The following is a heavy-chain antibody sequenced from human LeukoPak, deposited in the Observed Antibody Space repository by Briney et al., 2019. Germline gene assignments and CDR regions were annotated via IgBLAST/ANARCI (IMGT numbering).Heavy chain of an antibody. V-gene: IGHV3-7*01. CDR2: IKQDGSQK. Sequence: GGSLRLSCAASGFTFSSYAMSWVRQAPGKGLEWVANIKQDGSQKYYVDSVKGRFTISRDNAKNSLYLQMNSLRAEDTAVYYCARSYVRGEYVVVAATPLPYYYGMDVWGQGTTVTVSS. J-gene: IGHJ6*02. D-gene: IGHD2-15*01. CDR3: ARSYVRGEYVVVAATPLPYYYGMDV. CDR1: GFTFSSYA.